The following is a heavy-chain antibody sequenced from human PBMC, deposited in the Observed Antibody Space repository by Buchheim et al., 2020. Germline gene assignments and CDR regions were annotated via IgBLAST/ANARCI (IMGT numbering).Heavy chain of an antibody. CDR2: VSQNGRDT. D-gene: IGHD5-18*01. CDR1: GFTFSNRF. CDR3: AREGYASFEN. J-gene: IGHJ4*02. V-gene: IGHV3-23*01. Sequence: EVQLLESGGGLVQPGGSLRLSCVASGFTFSNRFMNWVRQAPGKGLEWVSTVSQNGRDTYYAASVKGRFTMSKDISRNTVDLQMSSLRAEDTAVYYCAREGYASFENWGQGTL.